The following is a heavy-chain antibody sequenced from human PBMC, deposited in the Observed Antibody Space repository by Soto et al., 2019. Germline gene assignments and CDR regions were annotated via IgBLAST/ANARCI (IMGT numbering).Heavy chain of an antibody. Sequence: SGPTLVNPTQTLTLACTFSGFALSTSGMCVSWIRQPPGKALEWLARIDWDDDKYYNTSLKTRLTISKDTSKNQVVLTMTNMDTVDTATYYCARTGPSSLTFDYWGQRTLVTVSS. CDR2: IDWDDDK. V-gene: IGHV2-70*11. D-gene: IGHD6-13*01. CDR1: GFALSTSGMC. CDR3: ARTGPSSLTFDY. J-gene: IGHJ4*02.